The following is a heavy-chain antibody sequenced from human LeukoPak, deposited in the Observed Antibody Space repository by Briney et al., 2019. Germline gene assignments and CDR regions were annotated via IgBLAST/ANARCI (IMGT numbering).Heavy chain of an antibody. D-gene: IGHD6-13*01. CDR3: ATSAGSSSSWEFDY. J-gene: IGHJ4*02. V-gene: IGHV5-51*01. Sequence: GESLKISCKGSGYSFTSYWIGWVRQMPGKGLEWMGIIYFGDSHTRYSPSFQGQVTIPADKSISTAYLQWSSLKASDTAIYYCATSAGSSSSWEFDYWGQGTLVTVSS. CDR2: IYFGDSHT. CDR1: GYSFTSYW.